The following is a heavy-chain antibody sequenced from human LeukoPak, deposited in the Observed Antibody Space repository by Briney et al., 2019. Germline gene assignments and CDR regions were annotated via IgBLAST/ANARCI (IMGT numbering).Heavy chain of an antibody. CDR1: GGTFSSYA. Sequence: SVKVSCKASGGTFSSYAISWVRQAPGQGLEWMGGIIPIFGTANYAQKFQGRVTITTDESTSTAYMELSSLRSEDTAVYYCARGGVGATSTPFDYWGQGTLVTVSS. J-gene: IGHJ4*02. V-gene: IGHV1-69*05. D-gene: IGHD1-26*01. CDR3: ARGGVGATSTPFDY. CDR2: IIPIFGTA.